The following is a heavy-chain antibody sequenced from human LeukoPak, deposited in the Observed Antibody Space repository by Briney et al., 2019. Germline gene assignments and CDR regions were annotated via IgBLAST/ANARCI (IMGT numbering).Heavy chain of an antibody. D-gene: IGHD6-6*01. CDR3: ARDRKEVAARREKYYYYYGMDV. CDR1: GFTFSSYS. CDR2: ISSSSSYI. J-gene: IGHJ6*02. Sequence: GGSLRLSCAASGFTFSSYSMNWVRQAPGKGLEWVSSISSSSSYIYYADSVKGRFTISRDNSKNTLYLQMNSLRAEDTAVYYCARDRKEVAARREKYYYYYGMDVWGQGTTVTVSS. V-gene: IGHV3-21*01.